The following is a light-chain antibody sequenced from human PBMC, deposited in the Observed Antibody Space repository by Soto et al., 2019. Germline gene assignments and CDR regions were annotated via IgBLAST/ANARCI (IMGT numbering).Light chain of an antibody. CDR2: SAA. V-gene: IGKV1-39*01. Sequence: IQMTQSPASLSGSVVDRFTVTFPASQSISNYLNLYHQKPGTAPKLLIHSAASLQSGVPSRFSGSGSGTDFTLSISRLEPEDFAVYYCQQYGSSGTFVQGTKMDIK. CDR3: QQYGSSGT. J-gene: IGKJ1*01. CDR1: QSISNY.